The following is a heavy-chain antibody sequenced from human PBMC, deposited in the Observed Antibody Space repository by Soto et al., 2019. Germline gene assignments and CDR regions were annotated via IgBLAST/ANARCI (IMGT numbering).Heavy chain of an antibody. CDR1: GYTFTTYT. CDR2: INPGNGDT. V-gene: IGHV1-3*01. D-gene: IGHD6-6*01. Sequence: QVQLVQSGAEVKKPGASVKVSCRASGYTFTTYTLLWVRQAPGQRLEWMAWINPGNGDTKYSQNFQVRVTATRDTPASTAYMEMNSLRSEYTATYSCASNQPGFQLGWAWAIDIWGQGTMVTVSS. CDR3: ASNQPGFQLGWAWAIDI. J-gene: IGHJ3*02.